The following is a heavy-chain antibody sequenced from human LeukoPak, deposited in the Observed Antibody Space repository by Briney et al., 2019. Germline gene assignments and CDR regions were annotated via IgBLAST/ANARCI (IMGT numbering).Heavy chain of an antibody. Sequence: PGGPLRLSCAASGFTFSNAWMSWVRQAPGKGLEWVSAISGSGGSTYYADSVKGRFTISRDNSKNTLYLQMNSLRAEDTAVYYCARASLVATMPQQFDYWGQGTLVTVSS. J-gene: IGHJ4*02. CDR2: ISGSGGST. CDR1: GFTFSNAW. D-gene: IGHD5-12*01. V-gene: IGHV3-23*01. CDR3: ARASLVATMPQQFDY.